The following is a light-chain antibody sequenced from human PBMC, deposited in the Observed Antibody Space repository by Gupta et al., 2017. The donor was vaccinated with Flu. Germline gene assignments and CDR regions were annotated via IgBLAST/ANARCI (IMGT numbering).Light chain of an antibody. V-gene: IGLV1-47*01. CDR1: SSNIGSNY. CDR2: SND. CDR3: AARDDNLDGWV. Sequence: RITISCSGSSSNIGSNYLYWYQHLPGTAPILLICSNDQRPSGFPDRFSGSKSGTSDSLAISGLRSEDEADYFCAARDDNLDGWVFGGGTKLTVL. J-gene: IGLJ3*02.